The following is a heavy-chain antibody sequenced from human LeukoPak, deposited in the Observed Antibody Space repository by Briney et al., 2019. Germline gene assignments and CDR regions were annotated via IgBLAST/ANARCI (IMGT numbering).Heavy chain of an antibody. V-gene: IGHV4-39*01. D-gene: IGHD2-15*01. J-gene: IGHJ4*02. CDR3: VRQKHHCDGGSCFPPDY. Sequence: ASETLSLTCTVSGASISSASDYWGWIRQPPGKGLEWIGTIYYSGRAYYNLSLKSRLTISVDTSKNQFSLKLNSVTATDTAIYYCVRQKHHCDGGSCFPPDYWGQGTLVTVSS. CDR1: GASISSASDY. CDR2: IYYSGRA.